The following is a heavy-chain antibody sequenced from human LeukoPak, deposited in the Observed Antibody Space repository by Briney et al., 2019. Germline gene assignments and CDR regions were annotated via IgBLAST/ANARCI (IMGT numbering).Heavy chain of an antibody. Sequence: GGSLRLSCAASGFTFSSFTMHWVRQAPGKGLRWMAVISSDGSNKYYADSVKGRFTISRDNSKNTLYLQMNSLRAEDTAVYYCARVRERWLQLGWFDPWGQGTLVTVSS. J-gene: IGHJ5*02. V-gene: IGHV3-30-3*01. CDR2: ISSDGSNK. CDR1: GFTFSSFT. CDR3: ARVRERWLQLGWFDP. D-gene: IGHD5-24*01.